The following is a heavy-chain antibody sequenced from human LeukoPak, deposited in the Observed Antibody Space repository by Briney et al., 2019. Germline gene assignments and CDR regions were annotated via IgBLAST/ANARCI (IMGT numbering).Heavy chain of an antibody. CDR1: GYSISSGYY. V-gene: IGHV4-38-2*02. CDR2: IDHSGIL. Sequence: SETLSLTCTVSGYSISSGYYWGWIRQPPGKGLEWIGSIDHSGILYYNPSLKSRVTISVDTSKNQFSLKLSSVTAADTATYYCGSGGVLASDYWGQGTLLTVSS. D-gene: IGHD3-16*01. J-gene: IGHJ4*02. CDR3: GSGGVLASDY.